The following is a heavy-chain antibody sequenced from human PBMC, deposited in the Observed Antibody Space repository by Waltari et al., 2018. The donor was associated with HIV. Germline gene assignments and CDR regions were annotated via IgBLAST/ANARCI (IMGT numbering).Heavy chain of an antibody. J-gene: IGHJ4*02. D-gene: IGHD6-19*01. Sequence: EVQLVESGGGVVKPGGSLRLPCAASDFTFRKSWMRWVRQAPGKGRKWVGGNKRITCCVTTNYCASVKGRYTISRDDSTITLYRQMNSLKSEDTAVYYCTTSVSPFPLDCWGQGTLVTVSS. CDR1: DFTFRKSW. CDR3: TTSVSPFPLDC. V-gene: IGHV3-15*01. CDR2: NKRITCCVTT.